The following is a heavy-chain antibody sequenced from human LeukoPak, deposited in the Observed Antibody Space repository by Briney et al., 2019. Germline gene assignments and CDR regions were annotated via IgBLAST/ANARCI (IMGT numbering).Heavy chain of an antibody. CDR1: GFTFSDYY. Sequence: GGSLRLSCAASGFTFSDYYMSWIRQAPGKGLEWVSYISSSGTTIYYADSVKGRFTISRDNSKNTLYLQMNSLRAEDTAVYYCAKDSPSAFYGSGSLLQGYFDYWGQGTLVTVSS. D-gene: IGHD3-10*01. J-gene: IGHJ4*02. CDR3: AKDSPSAFYGSGSLLQGYFDY. CDR2: ISSSGTTI. V-gene: IGHV3-11*01.